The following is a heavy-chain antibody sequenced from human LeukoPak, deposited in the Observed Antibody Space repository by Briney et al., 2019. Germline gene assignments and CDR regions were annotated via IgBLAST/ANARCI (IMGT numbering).Heavy chain of an antibody. CDR2: ISSSSSYI. Sequence: GGSLRLSCAASGFTFSSYSMNWVRQAPGKGLEWVSSISSSSSYIYYADSVKGRFTISRDNAKNSLYLQMSSLRAEDTAVYYCARSRRNIVVVPAPDYWGQGTLVTVSS. D-gene: IGHD2-2*01. J-gene: IGHJ4*02. CDR1: GFTFSSYS. CDR3: ARSRRNIVVVPAPDY. V-gene: IGHV3-21*01.